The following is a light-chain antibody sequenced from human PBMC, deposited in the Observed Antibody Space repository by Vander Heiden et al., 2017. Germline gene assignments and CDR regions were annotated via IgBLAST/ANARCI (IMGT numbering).Light chain of an antibody. CDR3: QQYYSTPRT. V-gene: IGKV4-1*01. J-gene: IGKJ1*01. CDR2: WAS. CDR1: QSVLYSSSNKNY. Sequence: DIVMTQSPDSLAVSLGERATINCKSSQSVLYSSSNKNYLAWFQQKPGQPRKLLIYWASTRESGVPDRFSGGGSGTDFTLTISSLQAEDVAVYYCQQYYSTPRTFGQGTKVEIK.